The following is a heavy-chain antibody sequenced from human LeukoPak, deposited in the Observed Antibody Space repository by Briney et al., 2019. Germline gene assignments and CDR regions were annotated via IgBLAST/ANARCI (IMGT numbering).Heavy chain of an antibody. J-gene: IGHJ4*02. V-gene: IGHV4-4*02. CDR2: IHHSGST. Sequence: SETLSLTCDVSGFSISIDYWWSWVRQPLEKGLEWIGEIHHSGSTNYNPSLKSRVSISMDKSKNQFSLKVDSVTAADTAVYYCARNGYYSADYWGQGILVTVSS. CDR1: GFSISIDYW. CDR3: ARNGYYSADY. D-gene: IGHD3-10*01.